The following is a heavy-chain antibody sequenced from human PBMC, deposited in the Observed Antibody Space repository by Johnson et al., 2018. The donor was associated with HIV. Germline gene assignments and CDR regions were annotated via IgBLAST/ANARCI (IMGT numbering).Heavy chain of an antibody. V-gene: IGHV3-30*02. Sequence: VQLVESGGGVVQPGGSLRLSCAASGFTFSSYGIHWVRQAPGKGLEWVAFIRYDGTNKYYADSVKGRVTISRDNSKNTLSLQMNSLRAEDTAVYYCAKDLDRRSNYYDSSGYYADAFDIWGQGTMVTVSS. CDR1: GFTFSSYG. J-gene: IGHJ3*02. CDR3: AKDLDRRSNYYDSSGYYADAFDI. D-gene: IGHD3-22*01. CDR2: IRYDGTNK.